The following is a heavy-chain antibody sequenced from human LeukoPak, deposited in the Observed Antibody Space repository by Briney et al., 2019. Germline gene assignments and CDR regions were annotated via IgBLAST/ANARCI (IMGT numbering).Heavy chain of an antibody. CDR2: INPSGNTF. CDR3: ARPGSASGYWVH. CDR1: GFTFSSYE. D-gene: IGHD3-3*01. Sequence: GGSLRLSCAASGFTFSSYEVHWVRQAPGKGLEWVSNINPSGNTFYYADSVRGRFTISKDSLKNTLYLQMNSLRAEDTAVYYCARPGSASGYWVHWGQGTLVTVSS. J-gene: IGHJ4*02. V-gene: IGHV3-48*03.